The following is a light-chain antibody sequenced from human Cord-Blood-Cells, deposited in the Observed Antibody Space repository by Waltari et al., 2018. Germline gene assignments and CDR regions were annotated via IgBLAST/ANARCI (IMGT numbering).Light chain of an antibody. CDR2: QDS. J-gene: IGLJ2*01. CDR3: QAWDSSTVV. CDR1: KLGEKY. V-gene: IGLV3-1*01. Sequence: YELTQPPSVSVSPGQTASITCSGDKLGEKYACWYPQKPGQSPVLVIYQDSKRPSGIPERFSGSNSGNTATLTISGTQAMDEADYYCQAWDSSTVVFGGGTKLTVL.